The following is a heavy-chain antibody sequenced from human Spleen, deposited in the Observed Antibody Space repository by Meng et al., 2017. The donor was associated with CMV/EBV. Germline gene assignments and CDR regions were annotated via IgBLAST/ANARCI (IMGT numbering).Heavy chain of an antibody. Sequence: SWVRQSPGKGLEWIGKIHHSGVTNYTPSLKSRVTMSLDKSKNQFSLKLNSLTAADTAVYYCARLVWDRGFDIWGQGAMVTVSS. V-gene: IGHV4-4*02. J-gene: IGHJ3*02. D-gene: IGHD1-26*01. CDR2: IHHSGVT. CDR3: ARLVWDRGFDI.